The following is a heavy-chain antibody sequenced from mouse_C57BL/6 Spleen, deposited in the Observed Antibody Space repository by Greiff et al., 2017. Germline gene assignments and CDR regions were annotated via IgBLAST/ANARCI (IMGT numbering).Heavy chain of an antibody. D-gene: IGHD3-2*02. CDR3: ARGGAAQAKGFAY. V-gene: IGHV1-50*01. Sequence: QVQLQQSGAELVKPGASVKLSCKASGYTFTSYWMQWVKQRPGQGLEWIGEIDPSDSYTNYNQKFKGKATLTVDTSSSTAYMQLSSLTSEDSAVXYCARGGAAQAKGFAYWGQGTLVTVSA. J-gene: IGHJ3*01. CDR1: GYTFTSYW. CDR2: IDPSDSYT.